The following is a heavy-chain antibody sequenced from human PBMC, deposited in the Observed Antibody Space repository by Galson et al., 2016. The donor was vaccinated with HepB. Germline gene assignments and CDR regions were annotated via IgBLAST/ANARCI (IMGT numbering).Heavy chain of an antibody. J-gene: IGHJ4*02. CDR3: ARSSGWYALDY. D-gene: IGHD6-19*01. Sequence: SLRLSCAASGFIFSSYSMNWVRQAPGKGLEWIGEVSHSGSITYNPSLKSRVTISVDKSKNQFSLKVISVTAADTALYYCARSSGWYALDYWGQGALVTVSS. CDR2: VSHSGSI. V-gene: IGHV4-4*02. CDR1: GFIFSSYS.